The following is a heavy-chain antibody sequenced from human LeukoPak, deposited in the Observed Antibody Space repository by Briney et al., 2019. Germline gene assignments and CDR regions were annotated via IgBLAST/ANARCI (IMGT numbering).Heavy chain of an antibody. Sequence: SVKVSCKASGYTFTSYGISWVRQAPGQGLEWMGGIIPIFGTANYAQKFQGRVTITADESTSTAYMELSSLRSEDTAVYYCAREGGRITMIVGMRAFDIWGQGTMVTVSS. CDR3: AREGGRITMIVGMRAFDI. CDR1: GYTFTSYG. CDR2: IIPIFGTA. D-gene: IGHD3-22*01. J-gene: IGHJ3*02. V-gene: IGHV1-69*13.